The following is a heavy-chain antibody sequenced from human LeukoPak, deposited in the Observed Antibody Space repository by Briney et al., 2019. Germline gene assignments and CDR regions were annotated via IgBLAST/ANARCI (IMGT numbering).Heavy chain of an antibody. V-gene: IGHV3-23*01. CDR1: GFTFSSYA. D-gene: IGHD6-19*01. CDR3: ANSYSSGWYDY. J-gene: IGHJ4*02. CDR2: ISGSGGST. Sequence: GGSLRLPCAASGFTFSSYAMSWVRQAPGKGLEWVSAISGSGGSTYYADSVKGRFTISRDNSKNTLYLQMNSLRAEDTAVYYCANSYSSGWYDYWGQGTLVTVSS.